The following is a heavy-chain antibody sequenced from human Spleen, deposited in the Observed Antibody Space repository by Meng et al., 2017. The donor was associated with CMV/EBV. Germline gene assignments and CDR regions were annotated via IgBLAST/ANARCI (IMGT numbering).Heavy chain of an antibody. CDR1: FTGYY. D-gene: IGHD2-2*02. CDR2: INPNSGAT. Sequence: FTGYYLHWVRQAPGQGLEWMGWINPNSGATNFAQKFQGRVTMTRDTSISTAYMELRRLTSDDTAVYYCARATENFVVEPPAILFDYWGQGTLVTVSS. CDR3: ARATENFVVEPPAILFDY. J-gene: IGHJ4*02. V-gene: IGHV1-2*02.